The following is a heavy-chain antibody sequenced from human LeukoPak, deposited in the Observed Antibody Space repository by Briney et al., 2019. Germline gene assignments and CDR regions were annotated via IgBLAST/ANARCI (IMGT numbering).Heavy chain of an antibody. J-gene: IGHJ4*02. Sequence: PGGSLRLSCAASGFTFSSYWMSWVRQAPGKGLEWVANMKYDGSEKYYVDSVKGRFTISRDNAKNSLYLQMNSLRAEDTAVYYCAKDGTAAAGTVVDYWGQGTLVTVSS. V-gene: IGHV3-7*01. CDR3: AKDGTAAAGTVVDY. CDR1: GFTFSSYW. D-gene: IGHD6-13*01. CDR2: MKYDGSEK.